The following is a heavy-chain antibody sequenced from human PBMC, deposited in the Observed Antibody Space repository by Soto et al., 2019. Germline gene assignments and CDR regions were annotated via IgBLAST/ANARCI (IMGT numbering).Heavy chain of an antibody. CDR2: INVGNGNT. CDR3: AREIPSDWNGLDY. CDR1: GYAFTSYG. V-gene: IGHV1-3*01. J-gene: IGHJ4*01. D-gene: IGHD1-1*01. Sequence: GASVKVSCKASGYAFTSYGIHWVRQAPGQRLEWMGWINVGNGNTRYSQKVQGRVTITSDTSASTAYMELSSLRFEDTAVYYCAREIPSDWNGLDYWGQGTRVTVSS.